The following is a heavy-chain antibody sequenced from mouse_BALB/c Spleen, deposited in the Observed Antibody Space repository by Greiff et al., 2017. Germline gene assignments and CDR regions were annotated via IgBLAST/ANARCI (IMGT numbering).Heavy chain of an antibody. CDR1: GFSLTSYG. D-gene: IGHD1-1*01. CDR2: IWAGGST. CDR3: AREGTRYAMDY. Sequence: VMLVESGPGLVAPSQSLSITCTVSGFSLTSYGVHWVRQPPGKGLEWLGVIWAGGSTNYNSALMSRLSISKDNSKSQVFLKMNSLQTDDTAMYYCAREGTRYAMDYWGQGTSVTVSS. V-gene: IGHV2-9*02. J-gene: IGHJ4*01.